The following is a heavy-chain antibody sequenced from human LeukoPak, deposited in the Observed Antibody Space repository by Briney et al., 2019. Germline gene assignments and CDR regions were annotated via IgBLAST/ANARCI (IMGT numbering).Heavy chain of an antibody. Sequence: GGSLRLSCAASGFSFSSFGMLWVRQAPGKGLEWVAVISYEGSNKYCATSVKGRFTISRDNFKNTLDLQMNSLTAEDTAVYYCAKDHSGSYYGPFDSWGQGTLVTVSA. CDR3: AKDHSGSYYGPFDS. V-gene: IGHV3-30*18. CDR2: ISYEGSNK. D-gene: IGHD1-26*01. J-gene: IGHJ4*02. CDR1: GFSFSSFG.